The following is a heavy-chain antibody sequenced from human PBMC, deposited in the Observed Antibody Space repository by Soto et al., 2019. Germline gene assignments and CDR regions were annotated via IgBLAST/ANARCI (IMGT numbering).Heavy chain of an antibody. V-gene: IGHV4-59*08. D-gene: IGHD3-3*01. CDR1: GGSISSYY. CDR2: IYYSGST. J-gene: IGHJ6*03. Sequence: SETLSLTCTVSGGSISSYYWSWIRQPPGKGLEWIGYIYYSGSTNYNPSLKSRVTISVDTSKNQFSLKLSSVTAADTAVYYCARNRITIFGVVITHYYMDVWGKGTTVTVSS. CDR3: ARNRITIFGVVITHYYMDV.